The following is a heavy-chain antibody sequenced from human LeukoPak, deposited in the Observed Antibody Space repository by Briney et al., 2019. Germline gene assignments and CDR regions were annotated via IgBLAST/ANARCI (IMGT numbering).Heavy chain of an antibody. V-gene: IGHV3-21*01. Sequence: PGGSLRLSCAAPGFTFSSYSMNWVRQAPGKGLEWVSSISSSSSYIYYADSVKGRFTISRDNAKNSLYLQMNSLRAEDTAVYYCARGFGELFHDAFDIWGQGTMVTVSS. D-gene: IGHD3-10*01. CDR2: ISSSSSYI. CDR1: GFTFSSYS. J-gene: IGHJ3*02. CDR3: ARGFGELFHDAFDI.